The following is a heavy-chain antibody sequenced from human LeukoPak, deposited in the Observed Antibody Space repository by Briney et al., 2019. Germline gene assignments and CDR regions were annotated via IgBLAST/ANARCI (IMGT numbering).Heavy chain of an antibody. Sequence: ASMKVSCKASGYTFTSYDINWVRQATGQGLEWMGRMNPNSGNTGYAQKFQGRVTMTRNTSISTAYMELSSLRSEDTAVYYCARGPPYYYGSGSGLFDYWGQGTLVTVSS. CDR2: MNPNSGNT. J-gene: IGHJ4*02. V-gene: IGHV1-8*01. CDR3: ARGPPYYYGSGSGLFDY. D-gene: IGHD3-10*01. CDR1: GYTFTSYD.